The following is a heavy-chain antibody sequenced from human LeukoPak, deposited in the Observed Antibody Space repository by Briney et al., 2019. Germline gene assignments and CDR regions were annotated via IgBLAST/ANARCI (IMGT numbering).Heavy chain of an antibody. CDR1: GYTFTSYG. Sequence: APVKVSCKASGYTFTSYGISWVRQAPGQGLEWMGWISAYNGNTNYAQKLQGRVTMTTDTSTSTAYMELRSLRSDDTAVYYCARDLATMIVVVIDGGFDYWGQGTLVTVSS. D-gene: IGHD3-22*01. J-gene: IGHJ4*02. V-gene: IGHV1-18*01. CDR2: ISAYNGNT. CDR3: ARDLATMIVVVIDGGFDY.